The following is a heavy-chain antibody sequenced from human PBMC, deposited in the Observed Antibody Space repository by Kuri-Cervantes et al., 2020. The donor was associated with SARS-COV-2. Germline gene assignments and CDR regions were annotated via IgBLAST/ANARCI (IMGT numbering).Heavy chain of an antibody. V-gene: IGHV4-30-4*01. CDR2: ISYRGYT. D-gene: IGHD3-3*01. Sequence: LRLSCSVSGGSINSGQYYWSWVRQPPGKGLEWIGYISYRGYTHYNPSLKSRVTISVDTSKNQFSLKLSSVTAADTAVYYCARGPAHDFWSGYRFDYWGQGTLVTVSS. J-gene: IGHJ4*02. CDR3: ARGPAHDFWSGYRFDY. CDR1: GGSINSGQYY.